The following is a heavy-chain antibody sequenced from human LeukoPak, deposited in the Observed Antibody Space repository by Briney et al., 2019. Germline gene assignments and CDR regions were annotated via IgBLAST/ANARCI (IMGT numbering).Heavy chain of an antibody. V-gene: IGHV1-69*01. D-gene: IGHD6-13*01. Sequence: SVKVSCTASGGTFSSYAISWVRQAPGQGLEWMGGIIPIFGTANYAQKFQGRVTITADESTSTAYMELSSLRSEDTAVYYCAREPRSSSWYHGRPVPVFDYWGQGTLVTVSS. CDR3: AREPRSSSWYHGRPVPVFDY. J-gene: IGHJ4*02. CDR2: IIPIFGTA. CDR1: GGTFSSYA.